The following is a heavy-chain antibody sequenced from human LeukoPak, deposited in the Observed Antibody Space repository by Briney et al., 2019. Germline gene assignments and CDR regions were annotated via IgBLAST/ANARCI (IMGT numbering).Heavy chain of an antibody. CDR3: ARPSSTRDYYGMDV. J-gene: IGHJ6*02. V-gene: IGHV3-53*01. CDR1: GFSLSAYW. Sequence: TGGSLRLSCAASGFSLSAYWMTWVRQAPGKGLEWVSVIYSGGSTYYADSVKGRFTISRDNSKNTLYLQMNSLRAEDTAVYYCARPSSTRDYYGMDVWGQGTTVTVSS. CDR2: IYSGGST.